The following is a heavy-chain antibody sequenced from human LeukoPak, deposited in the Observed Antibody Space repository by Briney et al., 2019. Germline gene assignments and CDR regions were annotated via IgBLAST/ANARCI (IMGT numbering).Heavy chain of an antibody. J-gene: IGHJ5*02. D-gene: IGHD3-9*01. CDR1: GFTFSNYW. Sequence: GGSLRLSCAASGFTFSNYWMSWVRQAPGKGLEWVASIKQDGSEKYYVDSVKGRFTISRDNAKNSLYLQMNSLRAEDTAVYYCARGQYFAWGQGTLVTVSS. CDR3: ARGQYFA. CDR2: IKQDGSEK. V-gene: IGHV3-7*01.